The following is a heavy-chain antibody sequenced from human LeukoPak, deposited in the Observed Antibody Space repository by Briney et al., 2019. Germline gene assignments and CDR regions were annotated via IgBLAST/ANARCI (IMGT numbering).Heavy chain of an antibody. CDR2: IYYSGST. CDR1: GGPNSSYH. V-gene: IGHV4-59*13. CDR3: ARGANYSGSYYETDY. J-gene: IGHJ4*02. D-gene: IGHD1-26*01. Sequence: SDPVSLTCSVSGGPNSSYHWRWPRHPPGRGVEGLGYIYYSGSTNYAPSLKSRVTISVHTSKNQLSLKLSSVTAEDTAVYYCARGANYSGSYYETDYWGQGTLVTVSS.